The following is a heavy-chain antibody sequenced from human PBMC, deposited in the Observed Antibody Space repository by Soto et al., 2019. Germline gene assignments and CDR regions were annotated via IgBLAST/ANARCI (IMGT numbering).Heavy chain of an antibody. V-gene: IGHV4-39*01. CDR3: ASLAVQLGIDY. Sequence: QLQLQESGPGLVKPSETLSLTCTVSGGSISSSSYYWGWIRQPPGKGLEWIGSIYYSGSTYYNPSLKRRVSISVDTSKNQCSLELSSVTAADTAVYYCASLAVQLGIDYWGQGTLVTVSS. CDR1: GGSISSSSYY. CDR2: IYYSGST. J-gene: IGHJ4*02. D-gene: IGHD6-6*01.